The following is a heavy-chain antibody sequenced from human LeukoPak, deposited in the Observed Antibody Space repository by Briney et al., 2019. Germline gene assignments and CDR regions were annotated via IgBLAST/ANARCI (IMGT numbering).Heavy chain of an antibody. CDR3: ARAITIFGVVNWFDP. J-gene: IGHJ5*02. D-gene: IGHD3-3*01. CDR1: GGSIRSGAYY. V-gene: IGHV4-61*08. Sequence: SETLSLTCTVSGGSIRSGAYYWSWIRQRPGKGLEWIGYIYYSGSTNYNPSLKSRVTISVDTSKNQFSLKLSSVTAADTAVYYCARAITIFGVVNWFDPWGQGTLVTVSS. CDR2: IYYSGST.